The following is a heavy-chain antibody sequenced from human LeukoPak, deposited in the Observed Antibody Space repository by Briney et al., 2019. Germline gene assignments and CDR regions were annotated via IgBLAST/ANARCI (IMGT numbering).Heavy chain of an antibody. Sequence: PGGSLTLSCVGSGFAFGVHAMSWVRQAPGKGPEWVATIGSGADLFYAESVKGRFTISRDDPRNTVWRQMNSLRAEDTALYYCAKDWTPHNRVYDCLDAWGQGTQVTVSS. D-gene: IGHD3-16*01. V-gene: IGHV3-23*01. CDR1: GFAFGVHA. CDR2: IGSGADL. CDR3: AKDWTPHNRVYDCLDA. J-gene: IGHJ5*02.